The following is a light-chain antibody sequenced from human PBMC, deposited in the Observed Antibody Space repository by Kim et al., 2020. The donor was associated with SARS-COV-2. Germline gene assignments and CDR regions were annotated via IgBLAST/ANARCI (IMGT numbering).Light chain of an antibody. Sequence: SYELTQPPSVSVSPGQTASITCSGDKLGDKYACWYQQKPCQSPVLVIYQDSKRPSGIPERFSGSNSGNTATLTISGTQAMDEADYYCQAWDSSTLYVFGTGTKVTVL. CDR1: KLGDKY. J-gene: IGLJ1*01. CDR2: QDS. V-gene: IGLV3-1*01. CDR3: QAWDSSTLYV.